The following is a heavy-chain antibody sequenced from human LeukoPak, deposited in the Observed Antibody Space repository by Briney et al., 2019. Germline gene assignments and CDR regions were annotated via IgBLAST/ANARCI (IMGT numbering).Heavy chain of an antibody. CDR2: INHSGST. D-gene: IGHD6-6*01. CDR3: VRLEGSRIDP. Sequence: SETLSLTCAVYGGSFSGYYWSWIRQPPGKGLEWIGEINHSGSTNYNPSLKSRVTISVDTSKNQFSLKLSSVTAADTAVYYCVRLEGSRIDPWGQGTLVTVSS. J-gene: IGHJ5*02. V-gene: IGHV4-34*01. CDR1: GGSFSGYY.